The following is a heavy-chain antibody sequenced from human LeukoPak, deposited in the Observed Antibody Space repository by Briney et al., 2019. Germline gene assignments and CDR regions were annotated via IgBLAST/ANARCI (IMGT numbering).Heavy chain of an antibody. Sequence: ASVSVSCTASGYTFTGYYMHWVRQAPGQGLEWMGWINPNSGGTNYAQKFQGRVTITRDTSISTAHRTLSRLRSDHTAVYYCARSGRYCSSTSCRIWFDPWGQGTLVTVSS. V-gene: IGHV1-2*02. D-gene: IGHD2-2*01. CDR2: INPNSGGT. CDR3: ARSGRYCSSTSCRIWFDP. CDR1: GYTFTGYY. J-gene: IGHJ5*02.